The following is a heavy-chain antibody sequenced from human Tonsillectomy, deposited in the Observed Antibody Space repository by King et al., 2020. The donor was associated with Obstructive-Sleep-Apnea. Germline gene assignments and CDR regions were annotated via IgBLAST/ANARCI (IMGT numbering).Heavy chain of an antibody. CDR3: ARGPLEFRAEYFQA. CDR1: GHSIDDGYF. CDR2: IYYTGSSP. D-gene: IGHD2/OR15-2a*01. V-gene: IGHV4-38-2*02. Sequence: QVQLQESGPGLVKPSETLSLTCTVSGHSIDDGYFWDWIRQTPRKGLEWIGSIYYTGSSPNYNPSFKGRVTISIDKSKTRFSLRLTSVTAADTAVYYCARGPLEFRAEYFQAWGQGTQVIVSS. J-gene: IGHJ1*01.